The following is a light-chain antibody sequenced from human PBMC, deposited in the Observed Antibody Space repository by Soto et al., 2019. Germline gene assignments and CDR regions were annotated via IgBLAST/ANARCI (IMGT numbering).Light chain of an antibody. Sequence: ETVMTQSPAALSVSPGERATLSCRASQSVYSSLAWYQQKHGQAPRLLIYGASTRATGIPARFSGSGSGTEFTLTISRLQSEDFAVYYCQQRSKWPITFGQGTRLEIK. CDR2: GAS. V-gene: IGKV3-15*01. CDR3: QQRSKWPIT. CDR1: QSVYSS. J-gene: IGKJ5*01.